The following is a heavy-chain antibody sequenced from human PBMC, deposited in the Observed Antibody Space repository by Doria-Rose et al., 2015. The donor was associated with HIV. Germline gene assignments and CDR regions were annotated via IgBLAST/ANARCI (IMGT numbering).Heavy chain of an antibody. V-gene: IGHV2-26*01. D-gene: IGHD6-13*01. CDR3: ARIKSSRWYHKYYFDC. CDR1: GVSLSSPGMG. J-gene: IGHJ4*02. Sequence: QVTLKESGPVLVKPTETLTLTCTVSGVSLSSPGMGVSWIRQPPGKALEWLAYILSDDEGSYISSLKSRLTISRGTSKCQVVLTMTDMDPVDTATYYCARIKSSRWYHKYYFDCWGQGTLVIVSA. CDR2: ILSDDEG.